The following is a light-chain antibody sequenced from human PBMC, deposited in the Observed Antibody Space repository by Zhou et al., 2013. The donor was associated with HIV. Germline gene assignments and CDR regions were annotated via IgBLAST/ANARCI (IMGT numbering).Light chain of an antibody. Sequence: EIVLTQSPGTLSLSPGERATLSCRASHTISANYLAWYQQKPGQAPRLLVYGASTRATGIPDRFTGSGSGTDFTLTISSLEPEDFAVYYCQQGSNWLTFGGGTKVEIK. CDR2: GAS. V-gene: IGKV3D-20*02. J-gene: IGKJ4*01. CDR3: QQGSNWLT. CDR1: HTISANY.